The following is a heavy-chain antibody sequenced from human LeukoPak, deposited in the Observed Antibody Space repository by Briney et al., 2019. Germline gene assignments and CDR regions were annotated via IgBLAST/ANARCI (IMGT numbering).Heavy chain of an antibody. Sequence: ESGPTLVKPTQTLTLTCTFSGFSLSTSGVGVGWIRQPPGKALEWLALIYWDDDKRYSPSLKSRLTITKDTSKNQVVLTMTNMDPVDTATYYCAHRLPKQAARLVTFDYWGQGTLVTVSS. CDR2: IYWDDDK. V-gene: IGHV2-5*02. CDR1: GFSLSTSGVG. D-gene: IGHD6-6*01. J-gene: IGHJ4*02. CDR3: AHRLPKQAARLVTFDY.